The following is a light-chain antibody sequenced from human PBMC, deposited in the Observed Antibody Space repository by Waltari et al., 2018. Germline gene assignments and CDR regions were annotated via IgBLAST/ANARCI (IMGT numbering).Light chain of an antibody. CDR3: QQYHNWPLT. CDR2: GAS. CDR1: QTVRDK. J-gene: IGKJ4*01. V-gene: IGKV3-15*01. Sequence: ETVMTQSTATLSVSPGERVTLSCRASQTVRDKIAWYHHKPGQAPRLLIYGASSRATCVPARFIGSGSGTDFTLPISSLQSADFAVYYCQQYHNWPLTFGGGTKVEIK.